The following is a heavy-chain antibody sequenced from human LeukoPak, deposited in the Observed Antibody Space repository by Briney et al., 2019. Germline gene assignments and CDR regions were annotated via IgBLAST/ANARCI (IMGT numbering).Heavy chain of an antibody. D-gene: IGHD2-15*01. CDR3: ARQYCSGGSCYIFDY. Sequence: SETLSLTCTVSGGSISSYYWSWIRQPPGKGLEWIGYIYTSGSTNYNPSLKSRVTISVDTSKNQFSLKLSSVTAADTAVYYCARQYCSGGSCYIFDYWGQGTLVTVSS. J-gene: IGHJ4*02. V-gene: IGHV4-4*09. CDR2: IYTSGST. CDR1: GGSISSYY.